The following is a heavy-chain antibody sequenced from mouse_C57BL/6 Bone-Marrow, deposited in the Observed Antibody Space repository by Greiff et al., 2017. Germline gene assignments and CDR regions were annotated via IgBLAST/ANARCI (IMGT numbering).Heavy chain of an antibody. CDR3: ARGDDYDANAMDY. D-gene: IGHD2-4*01. CDR2: ISNLAYSI. Sequence: EVQGVESGGGLVQPGGSLKLSCAASGFTFSDYGMAWVRQAPRKGPEWVAFISNLAYSIYYADTVTGRFTISRENAKNTLYLEMSSLRSEDTAMYYCARGDDYDANAMDYWGQGTSVTVSS. CDR1: GFTFSDYG. V-gene: IGHV5-15*01. J-gene: IGHJ4*01.